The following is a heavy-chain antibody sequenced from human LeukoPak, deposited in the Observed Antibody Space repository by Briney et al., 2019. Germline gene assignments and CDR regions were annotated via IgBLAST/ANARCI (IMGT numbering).Heavy chain of an antibody. CDR3: ARGNVVVVAATPRWFDP. Sequence: ASVKVSCKASRYTFTGYYMHWVRHAPGQGLERMGWINPNSGGTNYAQKFQGRVTMTRDTSISTAYMELSRLRSDDTAVYYCARGNVVVVAATPRWFDPWGQGTLVTVSS. J-gene: IGHJ5*02. CDR2: INPNSGGT. D-gene: IGHD2-15*01. V-gene: IGHV1-2*02. CDR1: RYTFTGYY.